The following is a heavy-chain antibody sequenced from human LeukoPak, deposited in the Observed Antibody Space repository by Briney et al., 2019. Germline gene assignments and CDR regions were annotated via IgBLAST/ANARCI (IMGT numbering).Heavy chain of an antibody. V-gene: IGHV3-48*04. CDR2: ISSSGSTI. D-gene: IGHD2-15*01. J-gene: IGHJ5*02. CDR3: ARDSCSGGSCYDWFDP. CDR1: GFTFNNYG. Sequence: PGGSLRLSCAASGFTFNNYGMNWVRQAPGKGLEWVSYISSSGSTIYYADSVKGRFTISRDNAKNSLYLQMNSLRAEDTAVYYCARDSCSGGSCYDWFDPWGQGTLVTVSS.